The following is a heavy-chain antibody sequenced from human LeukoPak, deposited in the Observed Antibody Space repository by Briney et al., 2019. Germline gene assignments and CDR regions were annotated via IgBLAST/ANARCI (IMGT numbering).Heavy chain of an antibody. CDR3: ARDPRDTPMVRDAFDI. CDR2: INHSGNT. CDR1: GGSFSGYY. J-gene: IGHJ3*02. D-gene: IGHD5-18*01. Sequence: SETLSLTCAVYGGSFSGYYWSWIRQLQGNGLEWIGEINHSGNTYSNPSLKSRVTISVDTSKNQFSLRLKSVPAADTAVYYCARDPRDTPMVRDAFDIWGQGTMVTVSS. V-gene: IGHV4-34*01.